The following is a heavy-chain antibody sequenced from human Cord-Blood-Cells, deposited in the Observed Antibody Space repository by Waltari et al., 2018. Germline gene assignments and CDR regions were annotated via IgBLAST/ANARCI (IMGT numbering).Heavy chain of an antibody. Sequence: QVQLVQSGAEVKKPGASVKVSCKASGYTFTGYYMHWVRQAPGQGLEWMGWINPRSGGRNYAQKFQGRGTMTRETSISTAYMELSRLRSDDTAVYYCARGVYGSGSYVDYWGQGTLVTVSS. J-gene: IGHJ4*02. CDR3: ARGVYGSGSYVDY. D-gene: IGHD3-10*01. CDR1: GYTFTGYY. CDR2: INPRSGGR. V-gene: IGHV1-2*02.